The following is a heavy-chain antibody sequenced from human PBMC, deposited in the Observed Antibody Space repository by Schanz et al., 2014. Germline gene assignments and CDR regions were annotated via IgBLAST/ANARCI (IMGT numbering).Heavy chain of an antibody. Sequence: QVQLVQSGAEVKKPGASVKVSCKVSGSIFSKLLMHWVRQGPAKGLEWMGGFDPKKGEAIYAQKFQGRVTMTRDTSTSTVYMELSSLRSEDTAVYYCARDGEAAAGCDYWGQGTLVTVSS. CDR2: FDPKKGEA. D-gene: IGHD6-13*01. CDR1: GSIFSKLL. CDR3: ARDGEAAAGCDY. J-gene: IGHJ4*02. V-gene: IGHV1-24*01.